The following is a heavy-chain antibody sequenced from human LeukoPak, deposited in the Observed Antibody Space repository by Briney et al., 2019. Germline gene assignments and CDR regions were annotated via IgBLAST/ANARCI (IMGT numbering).Heavy chain of an antibody. D-gene: IGHD6-6*01. V-gene: IGHV3-7*05. Sequence: PGRSRRPSCAASGFTFSSYWMSWVRQAPGKGLEWVAYIKQDGSEQYNMDSAKGRFTISRDNAKNSLHLQMNSLRAEDPAVYCCSISSIAALVWFVPWGQGTLVSVSS. J-gene: IGHJ5*02. CDR3: SISSIAALVWFVP. CDR1: GFTFSSYW. CDR2: IKQDGSEQ.